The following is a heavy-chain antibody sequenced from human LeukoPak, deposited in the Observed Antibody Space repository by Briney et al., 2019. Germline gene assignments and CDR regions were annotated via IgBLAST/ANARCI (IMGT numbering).Heavy chain of an antibody. D-gene: IGHD1-1*01. V-gene: IGHV4-34*01. CDR1: GGCLSGYY. Sequence: SETLSLTCPVYGGCLSGYYWSWIGQPPGKGLEWIGEINHSRSTNYHPSLKSRVTISVDTSKNQFSLQLSSVTAADTAVYYCARVGRWNDLEYWGQGTLVTVSS. J-gene: IGHJ4*02. CDR2: INHSRST. CDR3: ARVGRWNDLEY.